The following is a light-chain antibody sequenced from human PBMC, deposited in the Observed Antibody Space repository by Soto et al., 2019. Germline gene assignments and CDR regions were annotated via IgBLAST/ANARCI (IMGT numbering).Light chain of an antibody. CDR3: QESPRT. V-gene: IGKV3-20*01. J-gene: IGKJ1*01. Sequence: EIVLTQSPGTLSLSPGEIATLSCRASQSVNSNYLAWYQQKRGQAPRLLIYGASSRATGIPDRFSGSGSGTDLTLTISRLEPEDFAVYYCQESPRTFGQGTKVDIK. CDR2: GAS. CDR1: QSVNSNY.